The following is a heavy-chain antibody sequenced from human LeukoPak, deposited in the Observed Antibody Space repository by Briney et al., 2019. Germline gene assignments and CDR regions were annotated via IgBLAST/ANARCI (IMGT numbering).Heavy chain of an antibody. D-gene: IGHD3-10*01. Sequence: PGGSLRLSCAASGFTFSSSAMSWVRQPPGKGLEWIGEISHSGSTNYNPSLKSRVTISVDTSKNQFSLKLSSVTAADTAVYYCARGYKGSGSYYNPPFDYWGQGTLVTVSS. CDR1: GFTFSSSA. V-gene: IGHV4-34*01. CDR3: ARGYKGSGSYYNPPFDY. J-gene: IGHJ4*02. CDR2: ISHSGST.